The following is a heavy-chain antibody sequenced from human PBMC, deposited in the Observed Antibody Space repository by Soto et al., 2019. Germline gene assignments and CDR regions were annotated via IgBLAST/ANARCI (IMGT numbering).Heavy chain of an antibody. CDR1: GNSISSRSYY. D-gene: IGHD2-2*01. CDR3: AREGRGYCSSTSCLYGMDV. V-gene: IGHV4-39*02. CDR2: IYYSGST. Sequence: SETLSLTCTVTGNSISSRSYYWGWIRQPPGKGLEWIGSIYYSGSTYNNPSLRSRVSMSIDTSKDQFSLKLKSVTAADTAVYYCAREGRGYCSSTSCLYGMDVWGQGTTVTVSS. J-gene: IGHJ6*02.